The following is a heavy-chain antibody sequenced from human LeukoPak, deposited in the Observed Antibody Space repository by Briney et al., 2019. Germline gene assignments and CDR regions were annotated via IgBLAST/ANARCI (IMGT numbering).Heavy chain of an antibody. CDR1: GGSIRTGDYY. D-gene: IGHD3-10*01. Sequence: PSETLSLTCTVSGGSIRTGDYYWSWIRQPPGKGLEWIGNIYFGGDTSYNPSLKSRLTISLDTSKNQFSLTLTSVTAADTAFYYCARRNFYYYGSGTYPARFDYWGQGILATVSS. CDR3: ARRNFYYYGSGTYPARFDY. CDR2: IYFGGDT. V-gene: IGHV4-30-4*01. J-gene: IGHJ4*02.